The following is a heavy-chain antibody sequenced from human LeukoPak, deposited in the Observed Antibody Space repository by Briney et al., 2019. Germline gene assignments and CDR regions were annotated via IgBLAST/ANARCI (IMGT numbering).Heavy chain of an antibody. CDR3: ARDRSVYCSGGSCYSGLDY. CDR1: GFTFSNYG. V-gene: IGHV3-30*02. J-gene: IGHJ4*02. D-gene: IGHD2-15*01. CDR2: IRYDGSNK. Sequence: PGGSLRLSCAASGFTFSNYGMHWVRQAPGKGLEWVTFIRYDGSNKYYADSVKGRFTISRDNSKNTLYLQMNSLRAEDTAVYYCARDRSVYCSGGSCYSGLDYWGQGTLVTVSS.